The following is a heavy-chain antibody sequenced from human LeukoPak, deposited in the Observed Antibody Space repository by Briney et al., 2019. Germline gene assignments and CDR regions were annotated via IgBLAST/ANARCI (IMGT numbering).Heavy chain of an antibody. CDR1: GYSFTSYW. Sequence: GESLRISCKGSGYSFTSYWIGWVRQMPGKGLEWMGIIYPGDSDTRYSPSFQGQVTISADKSISTAYLQWSSLKASDTAMYYCARDGVHYGDYSWFDPWGQGTLVTVSS. D-gene: IGHD4-17*01. CDR2: IYPGDSDT. J-gene: IGHJ5*02. CDR3: ARDGVHYGDYSWFDP. V-gene: IGHV5-51*01.